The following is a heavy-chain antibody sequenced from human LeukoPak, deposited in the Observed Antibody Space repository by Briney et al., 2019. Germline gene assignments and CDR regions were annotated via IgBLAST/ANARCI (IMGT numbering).Heavy chain of an antibody. D-gene: IGHD4-17*01. CDR2: IYYSGNT. CDR3: ASLSNLDDYGASFFEY. CDR1: GGSISRGSYY. Sequence: PSQTLSLTCVVSGGSISRGSYYWSWIRQPPGKGLEWIGYIYYSGNTNYNPSLKSRARISLDTSKTQFSLRLRSVTAADTAVYYCASLSNLDDYGASFFEYWGQGTLVTVSS. V-gene: IGHV4-61*01. J-gene: IGHJ4*02.